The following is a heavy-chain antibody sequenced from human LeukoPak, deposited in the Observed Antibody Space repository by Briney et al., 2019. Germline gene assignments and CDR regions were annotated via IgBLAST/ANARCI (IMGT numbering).Heavy chain of an antibody. CDR1: GFTFSSYA. V-gene: IGHV3-30*04. CDR3: ARDSRILWFGESSLGNWFDP. CDR2: ISYDGSNK. D-gene: IGHD3-10*01. J-gene: IGHJ5*02. Sequence: GRSLRLSCAASGFTFSSYAMHWVRQAPGKGLEWVAVISYDGSNKYYADSVKGRFTISRDNSKNTLYLQVNSLRAEDTAVYYCARDSRILWFGESSLGNWFDPWGQGTLVTVSS.